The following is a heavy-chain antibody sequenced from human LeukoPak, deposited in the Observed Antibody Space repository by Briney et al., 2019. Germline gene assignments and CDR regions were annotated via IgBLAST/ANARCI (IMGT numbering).Heavy chain of an antibody. J-gene: IGHJ6*03. CDR3: ARNGGSSTSCYKSYCYYMDV. CDR1: GGSINSYY. Sequence: SETLSLTCTVSGGSINSYYWSWIRQPAGKGLEWIGRIYTSGSTNYNPSLKSRVTISVDTSKNQFSLKLSSVTAADTAVYYCARNGGSSTSCYKSYCYYMDVWGKGTTVTVSS. CDR2: IYTSGST. V-gene: IGHV4-4*07. D-gene: IGHD2-2*02.